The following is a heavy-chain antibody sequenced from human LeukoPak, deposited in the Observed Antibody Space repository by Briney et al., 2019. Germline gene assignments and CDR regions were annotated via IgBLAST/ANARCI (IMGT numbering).Heavy chain of an antibody. CDR3: ASHDFLDY. CDR2: IKQDGSEI. J-gene: IGHJ4*02. CDR1: GFTFDHYA. V-gene: IGHV3-7*01. Sequence: GGSLRLSCAATGFTFDHYAMSWVRQAPGKGLEWVANIKQDGSEIYYVGSVKGRFTISRNNAKNSLYLQMNSLRAEDTGLYYCASHDFLDYWGQGTLVSVSS. D-gene: IGHD2-21*02.